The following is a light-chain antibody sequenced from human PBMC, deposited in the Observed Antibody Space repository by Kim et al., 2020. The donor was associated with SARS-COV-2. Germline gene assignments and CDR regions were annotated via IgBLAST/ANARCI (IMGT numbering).Light chain of an antibody. J-gene: IGLJ1*01. CDR3: SSYTSSSTYV. CDR1: SSDVGGYNS. V-gene: IGLV2-14*01. CDR2: DVN. Sequence: QSVLTQPASVSGSPGQSITISCTGTSSDVGGYNSVSWYQQHPGKAPKLMIYDVNKRPSGVSNRFSGSKSGNTASLTISGLQAEDEADYYCSSYTSSSTYVFGTGTKVTVL.